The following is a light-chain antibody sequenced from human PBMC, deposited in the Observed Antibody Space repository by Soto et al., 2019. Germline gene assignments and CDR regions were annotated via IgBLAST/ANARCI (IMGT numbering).Light chain of an antibody. Sequence: QSALTQPASVSGSPGQSITISCIGTSSDVGGYNYVSWYQQHPDKAPKLVIYNISNRPSGLSDRFSGSKSGNTASLIISGLQAEDEADYYCCSYTTISTVVFGGGTKLTVL. CDR1: SSDVGGYNY. V-gene: IGLV2-14*01. CDR3: CSYTTISTVV. CDR2: NIS. J-gene: IGLJ2*01.